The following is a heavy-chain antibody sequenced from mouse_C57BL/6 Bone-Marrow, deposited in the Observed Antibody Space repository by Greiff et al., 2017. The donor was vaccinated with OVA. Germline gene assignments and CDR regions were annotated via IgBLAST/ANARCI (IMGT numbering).Heavy chain of an antibody. CDR1: GFSFNTYA. J-gene: IGHJ2*01. V-gene: IGHV10-1*01. Sequence: EVQLVESGGGLVQPKGSLKLSCAASGFSFNTYAMNWVRQAPGKGLEWVARIRSKSNNYATYYADSVKDRFTISRDDSESMLYLQMNNLKTEDTAMYYCVRLGRSSDFDYWGQGTTLTVSS. D-gene: IGHD1-1*01. CDR2: IRSKSNNYAT. CDR3: VRLGRSSDFDY.